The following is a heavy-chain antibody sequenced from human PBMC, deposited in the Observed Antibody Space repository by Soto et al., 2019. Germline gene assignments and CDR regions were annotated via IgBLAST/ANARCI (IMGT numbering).Heavy chain of an antibody. CDR2: FSLSGTT. J-gene: IGHJ4*02. Sequence: PSETLSLTCTVSGASITGSFFWSWIRQPAGKGLEWIGRFSLSGTTNYNPSLRSRVTMSADVSKNQFSLRLPSVTAADTALYYCARGMTPPGAPAWYYFDSWGQGTLVTVSS. D-gene: IGHD2-8*02. V-gene: IGHV4-4*07. CDR3: ARGMTPPGAPAWYYFDS. CDR1: GASITGSFF.